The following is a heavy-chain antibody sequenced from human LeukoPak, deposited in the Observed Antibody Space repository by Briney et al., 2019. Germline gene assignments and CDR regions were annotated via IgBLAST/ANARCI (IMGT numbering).Heavy chain of an antibody. J-gene: IGHJ6*04. CDR3: SRDGTKVRGIIITYIGMDV. CDR1: GFTFSTYE. CDR2: ITNTGTTI. V-gene: IGHV3-48*03. D-gene: IGHD3-10*01. Sequence: GGSLRLSCAASGFTFSTYEMNWVRQAPGKGLEWISYITNTGTTIYYADSVRGRFTVSRDNAKNSVYLQMNSLRAEDTAVYYSSRDGTKVRGIIITYIGMDVWGKGTTVIVSS.